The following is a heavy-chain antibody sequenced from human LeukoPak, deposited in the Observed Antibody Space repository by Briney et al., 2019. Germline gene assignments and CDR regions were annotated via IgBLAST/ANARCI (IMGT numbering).Heavy chain of an antibody. CDR2: ISGSGGST. D-gene: IGHD6-19*01. J-gene: IGHJ5*02. Sequence: GGSLRLSCAASGFAFSSYAMSWVRQAPGKGLEWVSAISGSGGSTYYADSVKGRFTISRDNSKNTLYLQMNSLRAEDTAVHYCANSGGQTGYSSGWYEHWGQGTLVTVSS. V-gene: IGHV3-23*01. CDR1: GFAFSSYA. CDR3: ANSGGQTGYSSGWYEH.